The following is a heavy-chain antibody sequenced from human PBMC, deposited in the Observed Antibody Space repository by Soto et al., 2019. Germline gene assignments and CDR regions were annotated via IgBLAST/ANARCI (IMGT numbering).Heavy chain of an antibody. V-gene: IGHV3-21*01. CDR2: MSSSGSYV. J-gene: IGHJ1*01. Sequence: EAQLVESGGGLVKPGGSLRLSCAASGFTFSSYRMNWVRQAPGKGLEWVASMSSSGSYVYHADSVKGRFTISRDNAKNSQYLQMKSLRDEDTAVYYCAVNYDERQTGKNGFKRWGQGTLGAVCS. D-gene: IGHD3-3*01. CDR1: GFTFSSYR. CDR3: AVNYDERQTGKNGFKR.